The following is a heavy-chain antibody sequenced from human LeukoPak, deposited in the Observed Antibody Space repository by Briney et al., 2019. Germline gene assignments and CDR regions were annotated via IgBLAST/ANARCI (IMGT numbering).Heavy chain of an antibody. CDR1: GFTFSSYD. D-gene: IGHD3-16*01. V-gene: IGHV3-13*01. J-gene: IGHJ4*02. CDR3: ARVRWGGLYYFDY. CDR2: IGTAGET. Sequence: GWALRLSCAASGFTFSSYDMHWVRQATGKGREWVSAIGTAGETYYPGCVKGRFTISRENAKNSLYLQMNSLRAGDTAVYYCARVRWGGLYYFDYWGRGTLVTVSS.